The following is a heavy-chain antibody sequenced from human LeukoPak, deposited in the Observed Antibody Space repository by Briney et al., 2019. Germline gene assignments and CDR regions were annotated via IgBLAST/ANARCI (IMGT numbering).Heavy chain of an antibody. D-gene: IGHD3-3*01. Sequence: GGSLRLSCAASGFTFSNFGMTWVRQAPGKGLEWVSSISAKSHYIYYADSVKGRFTISRDNAKNSLYLQMNSLRAEDSAVYYCARQYYDFWSGFYTADYNFDYWGQGALVTVSS. CDR1: GFTFSNFG. CDR3: ARQYYDFWSGFYTADYNFDY. CDR2: ISAKSHYI. V-gene: IGHV3-21*01. J-gene: IGHJ4*02.